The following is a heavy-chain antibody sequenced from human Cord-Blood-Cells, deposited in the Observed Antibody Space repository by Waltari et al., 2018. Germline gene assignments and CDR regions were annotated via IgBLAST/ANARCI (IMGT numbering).Heavy chain of an antibody. CDR3: ARLEKRGFDY. V-gene: IGHV4-39*01. Sequence: LQLQESGPGLVKPSETLSLTCTVSGGSIRSSSYYWGWIRHPPGTGLEWIGSIYYSGSTYNNPSLKSRVTISVDTSKNQFSLKLSSVTAADTAVYYCARLEKRGFDYWGQGTLVTVSS. J-gene: IGHJ4*02. CDR2: IYYSGST. D-gene: IGHD3-16*01. CDR1: GGSIRSSSYY.